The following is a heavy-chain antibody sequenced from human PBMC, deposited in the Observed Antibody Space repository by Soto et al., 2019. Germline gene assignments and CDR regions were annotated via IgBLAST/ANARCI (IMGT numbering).Heavy chain of an antibody. CDR2: ISSSSITI. CDR3: ERDTAVGATSDYYYVGMAV. Sequence: GGSLILSCAASGFTFSIYSMNWVRQATGKWLECVSYISSSSITIYYADSVKGRFTISRDNAKNSLYLQMNSLRDEDTAVYYCERDTAVGATSDYYYVGMAVGGQGRTVTVSS. V-gene: IGHV3-48*02. D-gene: IGHD1-26*01. CDR1: GFTFSIYS. J-gene: IGHJ6*02.